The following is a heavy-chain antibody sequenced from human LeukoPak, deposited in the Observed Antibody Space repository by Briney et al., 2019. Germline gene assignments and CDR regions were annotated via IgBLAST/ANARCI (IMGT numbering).Heavy chain of an antibody. CDR3: ARHGENGDYGYYGMDV. CDR2: IYPGDSDT. J-gene: IGHJ6*04. V-gene: IGHV5-51*01. Sequence: GESLKIPCKGSGYSFTSYWIGWVRQMPGKGLEWMGIIYPGDSDTRYSPSFQGQVTISADKSISTAYLQWSSLKASDTAMYYCARHGENGDYGYYGMDVWGKGTTVTVSS. D-gene: IGHD4-17*01. CDR1: GYSFTSYW.